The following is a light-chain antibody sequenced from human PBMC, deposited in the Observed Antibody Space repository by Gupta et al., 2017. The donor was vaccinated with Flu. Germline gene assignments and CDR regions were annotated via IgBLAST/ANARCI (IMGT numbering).Light chain of an antibody. Sequence: SITVSCTGTSSDVGGYNYVSWYQHHPGKAPKLMIYDVSNRPSGVSNRFSGSKSGNTASLTISGRQAEDEADFYCSSYTSRGTLIFGGGTKLTVL. CDR1: SSDVGGYNY. CDR2: DVS. J-gene: IGLJ2*01. CDR3: SSYTSRGTLI. V-gene: IGLV2-14*03.